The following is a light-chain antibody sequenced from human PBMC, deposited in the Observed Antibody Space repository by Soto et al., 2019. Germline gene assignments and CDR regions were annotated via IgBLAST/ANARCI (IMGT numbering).Light chain of an antibody. CDR3: SSYTSSSTRV. V-gene: IGLV2-14*03. Sequence: QSALTQPASVSGSPGQSITISCTGTSSDVGGYNYVSWYPHHPGKAPKLMIYDVSNRPSGVSNRFSGSKSGNTASLTISGLQAEDEADYYCSSYTSSSTRVFGGGTKVTVL. CDR2: DVS. CDR1: SSDVGGYNY. J-gene: IGLJ2*01.